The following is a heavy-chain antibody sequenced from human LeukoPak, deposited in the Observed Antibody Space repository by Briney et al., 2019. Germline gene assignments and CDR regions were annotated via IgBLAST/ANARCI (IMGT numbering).Heavy chain of an antibody. CDR3: SRLYGDYGWFDP. Sequence: PSETLSLTCTISGGSISGTNWWSWVRQSPGKGLEWIGEMYHTGSSNYNPSLKSRVTIPVDKSKNQFSLRLSSVTAADTAVYYCSRLYGDYGWFDPWGQGTLVTVSS. CDR1: GGSISGTNW. CDR2: MYHTGSS. D-gene: IGHD4-17*01. J-gene: IGHJ5*02. V-gene: IGHV4-4*02.